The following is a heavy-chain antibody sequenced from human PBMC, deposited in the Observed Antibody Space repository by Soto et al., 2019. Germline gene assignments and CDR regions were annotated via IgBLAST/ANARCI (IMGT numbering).Heavy chain of an antibody. CDR2: IWYDGSNK. V-gene: IGHV3-33*01. D-gene: IGHD3-22*01. J-gene: IGHJ5*02. CDR1: GFTFSSYG. CDR3: ARDSDLYDPYDSSGYYSNWFDP. Sequence: PGGSLRLSCAASGFTFSSYGMHWVRQAPGKGLEWVAVIWYDGSNKYYADSVKGRFTISRDNSKNTLYLQMNSLRAEDTAVYYCARDSDLYDPYDSSGYYSNWFDPWGQGTLVTVSS.